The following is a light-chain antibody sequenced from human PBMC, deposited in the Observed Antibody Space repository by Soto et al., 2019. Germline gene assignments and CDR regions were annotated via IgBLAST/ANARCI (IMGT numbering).Light chain of an antibody. CDR1: QSVLDR. V-gene: IGKV4-1*01. J-gene: IGKJ3*01. CDR2: GAS. Sequence: DIVLTQSPDSLAASLGERATINCKSSQSVLDRLAWYQQRPGRPPKLVIYGASTRESVVPDRFSGSGSGTDFRLTITSLQADDVAVSYCQQYYTIPFTFGPGTKVDVK. CDR3: QQYYTIPFT.